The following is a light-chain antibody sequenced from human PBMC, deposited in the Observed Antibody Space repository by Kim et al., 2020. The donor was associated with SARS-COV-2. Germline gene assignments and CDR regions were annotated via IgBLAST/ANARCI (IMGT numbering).Light chain of an antibody. CDR1: QSISSY. CDR2: AAY. CDR3: QQSYSTPYT. V-gene: IGKV1-39*01. Sequence: YGTVGDRVNNNWRASQSISSYLKWYQQKPGKAPKSMIYAAYSLQSGVQSRFSGSGSGTDFTLTISSLQPEDFATYYCQQSYSTPYTFGQGTKLEI. J-gene: IGKJ2*01.